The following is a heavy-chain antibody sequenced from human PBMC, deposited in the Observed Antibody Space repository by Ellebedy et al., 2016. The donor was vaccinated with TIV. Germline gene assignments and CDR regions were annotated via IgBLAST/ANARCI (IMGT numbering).Heavy chain of an antibody. D-gene: IGHD2-15*01. J-gene: IGHJ4*02. CDR1: GGTSNNYA. CDR3: ARARDCSHGGRYPIYFFDS. CDR2: IIPIFSTP. Sequence: SVKVSCKASGGTSNNYAINWVRQAPGQGLEWMGGIIPIFSTPNYAQKFQDRVTITADESTSTTYMALSSLTSEDTAVYYCARARDCSHGGRYPIYFFDSWGQGTLVTVSS. V-gene: IGHV1-69*13.